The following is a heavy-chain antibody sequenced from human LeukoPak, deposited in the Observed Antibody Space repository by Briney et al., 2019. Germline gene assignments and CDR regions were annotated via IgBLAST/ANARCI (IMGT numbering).Heavy chain of an antibody. CDR3: ASRLSITIFGEMDV. V-gene: IGHV3-21*01. D-gene: IGHD3-3*01. CDR2: ISSSSSYI. Sequence: GGCLRLSCAASGFTFSSYSMNWVRQAPGKGLEWVSSISSSSSYIYYADSVKGRFTISRDNAKNSLYLQMNSLRAEDTAVYYCASRLSITIFGEMDVWGKGTTVTVSS. CDR1: GFTFSSYS. J-gene: IGHJ6*04.